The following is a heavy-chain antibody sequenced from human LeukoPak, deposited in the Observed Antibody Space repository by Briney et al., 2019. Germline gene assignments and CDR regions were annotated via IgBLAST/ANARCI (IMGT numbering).Heavy chain of an antibody. D-gene: IGHD6-13*01. CDR1: GYTFNSYG. J-gene: IGHJ6*02. CDR2: ISAYNSNT. CDR3: ARDRRAAGPYYYYYGMDV. V-gene: IGHV1-18*01. Sequence: ASVKVSCKASGYTFNSYGISWVRQAPGQGLEWMGWISAYNSNTNYAQKVQGRVTMTTDTSTSTAYMELRSLRSDDTAVYYCARDRRAAGPYYYYYGMDVWGQGTTVTVSS.